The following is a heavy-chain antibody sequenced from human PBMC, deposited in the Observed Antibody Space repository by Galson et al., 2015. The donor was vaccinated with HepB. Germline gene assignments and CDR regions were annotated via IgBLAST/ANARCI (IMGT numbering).Heavy chain of an antibody. CDR3: AGRADTAMVYGHFDY. CDR2: ISYDGSNK. D-gene: IGHD5-18*01. Sequence: SLRLSCAASGFTFSSYAMHWVRQAPGKGLEWVAVISYDGSNKYYADSVKGRFTISRDNSKNTLYLQMNSLRAEDTAVYYCAGRADTAMVYGHFDYWGQGTLVTVSS. V-gene: IGHV3-30*04. CDR1: GFTFSSYA. J-gene: IGHJ4*02.